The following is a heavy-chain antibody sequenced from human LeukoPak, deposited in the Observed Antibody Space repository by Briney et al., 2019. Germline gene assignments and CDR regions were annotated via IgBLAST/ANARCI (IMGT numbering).Heavy chain of an antibody. D-gene: IGHD4-17*01. CDR1: GFTFSIYW. CDR3: TFSSYGDHVGVDAFDI. Sequence: GGSLRPSCAASGFTFSIYWMHWVRQAPGKGLVWVSRINSDGRSTNFADSVKGRFTISRDNAKNTLHLQMNSLRVEDTAVYYCTFSSYGDHVGVDAFDIWGQGTMVTVSS. J-gene: IGHJ3*02. V-gene: IGHV3-74*01. CDR2: INSDGRST.